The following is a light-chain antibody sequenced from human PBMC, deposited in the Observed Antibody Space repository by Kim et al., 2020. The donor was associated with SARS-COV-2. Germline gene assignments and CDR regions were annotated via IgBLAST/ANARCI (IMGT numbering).Light chain of an antibody. Sequence: GKSVTSSCTGTSSDVGGYNYVSWYQQHPGKAPKLMIYDVSKRPSGVPDRFSGSKSGNTASLTISGLQAEDEADYYCCSYAGSYSWVFGGGTKLTVL. CDR3: CSYAGSYSWV. CDR2: DVS. V-gene: IGLV2-11*01. CDR1: SSDVGGYNY. J-gene: IGLJ3*02.